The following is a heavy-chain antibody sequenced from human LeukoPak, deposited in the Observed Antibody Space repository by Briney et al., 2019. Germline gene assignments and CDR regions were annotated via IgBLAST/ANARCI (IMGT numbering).Heavy chain of an antibody. CDR1: GGTFSSYA. J-gene: IGHJ4*02. CDR2: IIPILGIA. CDR3: ARGIESVEGSFDY. Sequence: ASVKVSCKASGGTFSSYAISWVRQAPGQGLEWMGRIIPILGIANYAQKFQGRVTMTTDTSTSTAYMELRSLRSDDTAVYYCARGIESVEGSFDYWGQGTLVTVSS. D-gene: IGHD3-3*01. V-gene: IGHV1-69*04.